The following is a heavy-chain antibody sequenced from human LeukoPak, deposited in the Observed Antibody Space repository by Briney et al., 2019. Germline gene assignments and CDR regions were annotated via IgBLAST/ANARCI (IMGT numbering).Heavy chain of an antibody. J-gene: IGHJ4*02. D-gene: IGHD3-22*01. V-gene: IGHV3-21*04. CDR1: GFSLSDYC. CDR2: LSRYSIYI. CDR3: SRDSFAGYDSSGYSSYDY. Sequence: GWSLRLSCAASGFSLSDYCMNWVRQAPGKGLEWVSFLSRYSIYIYYADSLKGRFIISIDNPKNSLYLQMNSLRAEDTAVYSCSRDSFAGYDSSGYSSYDYCGQATLVTVSS.